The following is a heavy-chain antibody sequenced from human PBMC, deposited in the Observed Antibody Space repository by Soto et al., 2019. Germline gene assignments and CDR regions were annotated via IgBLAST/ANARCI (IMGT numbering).Heavy chain of an antibody. CDR2: IYWDDDK. J-gene: IGHJ1*01. Sequence: QITLKESGPTLVKPTQTLTLTCTFSGFSLSTNGVGVGWIRQSPGKALEWLALIYWDDDKRYSPSLKNRLTITKDTSKNQVVLTMTNMDPVDTATYYCAHNYCSGGGCYSEYFQDWGQGTLVTVSS. CDR3: AHNYCSGGGCYSEYFQD. CDR1: GFSLSTNGVG. V-gene: IGHV2-5*02. D-gene: IGHD2-15*01.